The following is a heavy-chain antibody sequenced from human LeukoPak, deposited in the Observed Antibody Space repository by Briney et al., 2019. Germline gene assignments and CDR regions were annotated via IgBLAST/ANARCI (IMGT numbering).Heavy chain of an antibody. CDR2: INHSGST. J-gene: IGHJ4*02. D-gene: IGHD3-16*02. CDR1: GGSFSGYY. V-gene: IGHV4-34*01. Sequence: PSETLSLTCAVYGGSFSGYYWNWIRQPPGKGLEWIGEINHSGSTNYNPSLKSRVTISVDTSKNQFSLRLSSVTAADTAVYYCARGRWDYVWGSYRPEDYWGQGTLVTVSS. CDR3: ARGRWDYVWGSYRPEDY.